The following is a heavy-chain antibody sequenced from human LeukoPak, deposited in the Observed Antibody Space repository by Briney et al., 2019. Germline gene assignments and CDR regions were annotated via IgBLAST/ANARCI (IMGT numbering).Heavy chain of an antibody. D-gene: IGHD3-22*01. J-gene: IGHJ4*02. CDR1: GFPFDDYG. Sequence: GGSLRLSCVASGFPFDDYGMFWVRQTPGKGLEWISGNSWNSGIKAYADSVKGRFTTFRDNAKNSLYLQMNSLRVEDTAVYYCVKDRYFYDSGSKANWGQGTLVTVSS. CDR2: NSWNSGIK. V-gene: IGHV3-9*01. CDR3: VKDRYFYDSGSKAN.